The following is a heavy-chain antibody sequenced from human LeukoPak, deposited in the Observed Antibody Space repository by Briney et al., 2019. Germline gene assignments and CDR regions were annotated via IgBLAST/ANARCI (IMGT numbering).Heavy chain of an antibody. CDR2: ISGDGGNT. V-gene: IGHV3-64*01. Sequence: GGSLRLSCAASAFTFSSYAMHWVRQAPGKGLEYVSAISGDGGNTFYANSVKGRFTISRDNSKDTLYLQMGSLKVEDMAVYYCAKRGGYSRKDFDYWGQGTLVTVSS. CDR1: AFTFSSYA. CDR3: AKRGGYSRKDFDY. D-gene: IGHD6-13*01. J-gene: IGHJ4*02.